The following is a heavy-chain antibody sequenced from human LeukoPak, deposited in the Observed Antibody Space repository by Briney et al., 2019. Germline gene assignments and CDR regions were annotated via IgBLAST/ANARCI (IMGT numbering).Heavy chain of an antibody. V-gene: IGHV4-34*01. CDR1: GGSFSGYY. Sequence: SGTLSLTCAVYGGSFSGYYWSWIRQPPGKGLEWIGEINHSGSTNYNPSLKSRVTISVDTSKNQFSLKLSSVTAADTAVYYCARTITMVRGVIDYWGQGTLVTVSS. J-gene: IGHJ4*02. D-gene: IGHD3-10*01. CDR2: INHSGST. CDR3: ARTITMVRGVIDY.